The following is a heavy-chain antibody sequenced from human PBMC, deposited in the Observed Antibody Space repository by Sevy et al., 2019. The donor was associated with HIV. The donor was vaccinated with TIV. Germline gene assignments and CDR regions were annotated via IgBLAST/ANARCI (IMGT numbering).Heavy chain of an antibody. D-gene: IGHD3-22*01. Sequence: GGSLRLSCAASGFTFNYFNMNWVRQAPGKGLEWVSSISSGSRYIKYADSVQGRFTISRDNAKSSLYLQMNSLSAEDTAVYYCARNRDYYDSSGFSYWGQGTLVTVSS. CDR3: ARNRDYYDSSGFSY. CDR1: GFTFNYFN. V-gene: IGHV3-21*06. CDR2: ISSGSRYI. J-gene: IGHJ4*02.